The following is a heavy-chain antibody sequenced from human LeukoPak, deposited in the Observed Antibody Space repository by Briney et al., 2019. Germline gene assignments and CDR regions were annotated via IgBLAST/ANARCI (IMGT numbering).Heavy chain of an antibody. Sequence: SDTLSLTCTVSGASISDYYWSWIRQSAGKGLEWIGRISTTGSTYYNPSFQSRVTMSADPSKTLFFLRLRSVTAADTAVYYCARSPSTIGWNWGYYFDYWGQGTLITVSS. J-gene: IGHJ4*02. D-gene: IGHD3-3*01. CDR1: GASISDYY. CDR3: ARSPSTIGWNWGYYFDY. CDR2: ISTTGST. V-gene: IGHV4-4*07.